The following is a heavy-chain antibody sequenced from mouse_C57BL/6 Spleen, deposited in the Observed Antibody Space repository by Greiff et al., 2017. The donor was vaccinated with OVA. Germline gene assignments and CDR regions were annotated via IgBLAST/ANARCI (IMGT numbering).Heavy chain of an antibody. CDR1: GFSLTSYA. V-gene: IGHV2-9-1*01. CDR2: IWTGGGT. CDR3: ARDYYGSSGGFYYAMDY. J-gene: IGHJ4*01. Sequence: VQLQESGPGLVAPSQSLSITCTVSGFSLTSYAISWVRQPPGKGLEWLGVIWTGGGTNYNSALKSRLSISKDNSKSQVFLKMNSLQTDDTARYYCARDYYGSSGGFYYAMDYWGQGTSVTVSS. D-gene: IGHD1-1*01.